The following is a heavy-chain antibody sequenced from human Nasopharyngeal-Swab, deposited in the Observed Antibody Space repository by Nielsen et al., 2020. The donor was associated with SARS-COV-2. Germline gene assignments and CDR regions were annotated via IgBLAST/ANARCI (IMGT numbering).Heavy chain of an antibody. J-gene: IGHJ5*02. CDR2: IYYSGST. CDR3: ARGGGYSYGTWVWFDP. V-gene: IGHV4-31*02. D-gene: IGHD5-18*01. Sequence: PGKGLEWIGYIYYSGSTYYNPSLKSRVTISVDTSKNQFSLKLSSVTAADTAVYYCARGGGYSYGTWVWFDPWGRGTLVTVSS.